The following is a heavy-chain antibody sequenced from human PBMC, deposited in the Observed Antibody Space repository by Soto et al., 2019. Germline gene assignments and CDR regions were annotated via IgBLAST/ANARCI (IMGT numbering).Heavy chain of an antibody. CDR3: ARTGHDFWSGYRNYYGMDV. CDR2: IIPIFGTA. Sequence: SVKVSCKASGYTFTGYYMHWVRQAPGQGLEWMGGIIPIFGTANYAQKFQGRVTITADESTSTAYMELSSLRSEDTAVYYCARTGHDFWSGYRNYYGMDVWGQGTTVTVSS. D-gene: IGHD3-3*01. J-gene: IGHJ6*02. CDR1: GYTFTGYY. V-gene: IGHV1-69*13.